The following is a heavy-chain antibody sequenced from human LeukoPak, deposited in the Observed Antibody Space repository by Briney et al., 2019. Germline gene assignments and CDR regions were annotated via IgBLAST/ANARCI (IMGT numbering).Heavy chain of an antibody. CDR1: GGTFSTSA. CDR3: ARVADYGSGSHLFDY. CDR2: ISAHNYNT. V-gene: IGHV1-18*01. Sequence: ASVKVSCKTSGGTFSTSAITWVRQAPGQGLEWMGWISAHNYNTKYAQRFQGRVTMTADTSTTTAYMELRSLRSDDTAVYYCARVADYGSGSHLFDYWGQGTLVAVSS. J-gene: IGHJ4*02. D-gene: IGHD3-10*01.